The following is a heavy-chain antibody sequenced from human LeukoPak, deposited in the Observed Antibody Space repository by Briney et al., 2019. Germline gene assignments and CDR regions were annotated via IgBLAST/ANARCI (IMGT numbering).Heavy chain of an antibody. Sequence: GGSLRLSCAASGFTFSSYAMPWVRQAPGKGLEWVAVISYDGSNKYYADSVKGRFTIPRDNSKNTLYLQMNSLRAEDTAVYYCARDQDRRGQWWFDPWGQGTLVTVSS. J-gene: IGHJ5*02. D-gene: IGHD2-8*01. CDR3: ARDQDRRGQWWFDP. CDR2: ISYDGSNK. V-gene: IGHV3-30*01. CDR1: GFTFSSYA.